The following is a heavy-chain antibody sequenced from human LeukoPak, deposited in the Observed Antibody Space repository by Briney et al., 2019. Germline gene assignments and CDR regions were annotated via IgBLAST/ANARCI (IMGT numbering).Heavy chain of an antibody. CDR1: GGSISSYY. Sequence: SETLSLTCTVSGGSISSYYWSWIRQPPGKGLEWIGYIYYTGSTYYNPSLKSRVTISVDTSGYQFSLKVTSVIAADTAVYYCARDPYGDRLGSFDYWGQGTLVTVSS. V-gene: IGHV4-59*12. CDR3: ARDPYGDRLGSFDY. CDR2: IYYTGST. J-gene: IGHJ4*02. D-gene: IGHD4-17*01.